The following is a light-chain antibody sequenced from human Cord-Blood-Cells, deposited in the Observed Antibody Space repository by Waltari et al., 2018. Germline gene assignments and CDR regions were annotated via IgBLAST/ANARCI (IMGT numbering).Light chain of an antibody. J-gene: IGKJ1*01. CDR1: QSVLYSSNNKNY. CDR2: WAS. CDR3: QQYYSTPT. Sequence: DIVMTQSPDSLAASLGERVTITCKSSQSVLYSSNNKNYLAWYQQKPGQPPKLLIYWASTRESGVPDRFSGSGSGTDFTLTISSLQAEDVAVYYCQQYYSTPTFGQGTKVEIK. V-gene: IGKV4-1*01.